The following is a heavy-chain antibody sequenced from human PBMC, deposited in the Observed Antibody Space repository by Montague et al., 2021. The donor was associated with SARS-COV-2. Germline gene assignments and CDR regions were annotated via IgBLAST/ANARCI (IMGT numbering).Heavy chain of an antibody. CDR3: ARDDPPPNFSHYCALDV. CDR2: ISRTNGHT. V-gene: IGHV3-11*06. J-gene: IGHJ6*02. Sequence: SLRLSCAASGFSFSDYYMSWIRQAPGKGLEWISYISRTNGHTNYADSVKGRFTISRDNAKNSLFLQMNNLRAEDTAVYYCARDDPPPNFSHYCALDVWGQGTTVTVSS. CDR1: GFSFSDYY. D-gene: IGHD1-7*01.